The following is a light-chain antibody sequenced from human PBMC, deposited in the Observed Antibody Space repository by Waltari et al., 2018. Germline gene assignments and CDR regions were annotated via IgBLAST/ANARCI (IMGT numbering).Light chain of an antibody. CDR1: QSVSSN. Sequence: ERVMTQSPATLSVSPGERATLSCRASQSVSSNLAWYQQKFGQAPRLLIYGASPRATGIPARFSGSGSGTEFTLTISSLQSEDFAVYYCQQYDYWPTFGQGTKVEIK. CDR2: GAS. CDR3: QQYDYWPT. V-gene: IGKV3-15*01. J-gene: IGKJ1*01.